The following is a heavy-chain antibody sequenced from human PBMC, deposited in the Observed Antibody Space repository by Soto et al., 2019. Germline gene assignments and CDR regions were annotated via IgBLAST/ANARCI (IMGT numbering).Heavy chain of an antibody. CDR1: GFSLTTSGVG. Sequence: QITLNESGPTQVKPRQTLTLTCTFSGFSLTTSGVGVGWIRQSPGKAPEWLALIYWDDDKRYSPSLKSRLTITKDTSKYQVVLTMADLDPVDKATYYCAHRVLRTIFGLVTTTAIYFDFWGQVTPVAVSS. D-gene: IGHD3-3*01. CDR3: AHRVLRTIFGLVTTTAIYFDF. V-gene: IGHV2-5*02. J-gene: IGHJ4*02. CDR2: IYWDDDK.